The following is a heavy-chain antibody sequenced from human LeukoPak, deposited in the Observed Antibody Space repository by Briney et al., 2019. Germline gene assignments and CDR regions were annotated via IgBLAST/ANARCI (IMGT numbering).Heavy chain of an antibody. J-gene: IGHJ4*02. CDR3: ARDLAPNYDFWSGYTYYFDY. D-gene: IGHD3-3*01. CDR2: IGSSGSTI. V-gene: IGHV3-48*03. CDR1: GFTISNE. Sequence: GGSLRLSCAASGFTISNEMNWVRQAPGKGLEWVSYIGSSGSTIYYADSVKGRFTISRDNAKNSLYLQMNSLRAEDTAVYYCARDLAPNYDFWSGYTYYFDYWGPGTLVTVSS.